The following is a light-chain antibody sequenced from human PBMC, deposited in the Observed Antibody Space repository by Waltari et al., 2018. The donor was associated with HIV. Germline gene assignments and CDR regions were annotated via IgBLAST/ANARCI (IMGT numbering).Light chain of an antibody. CDR3: SSYTSSNTFVV. CDR2: EVS. J-gene: IGLJ2*01. Sequence: QSALTQPPSVSGSPGQSVTIPCTGTSRDVGNYNRVSWYQQPPGSAPKLMIYEVSNRPSGVPRRFSGSKSGNTASLTISGLQAEDEADYYCSSYTSSNTFVVFGGGTKLTVL. V-gene: IGLV2-18*02. CDR1: SRDVGNYNR.